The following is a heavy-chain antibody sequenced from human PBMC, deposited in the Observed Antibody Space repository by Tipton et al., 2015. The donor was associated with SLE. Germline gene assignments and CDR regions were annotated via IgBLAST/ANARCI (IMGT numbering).Heavy chain of an antibody. D-gene: IGHD1-26*01. V-gene: IGHV4-59*11. CDR1: GVSIRTHY. Sequence: TLSLTYSVSGVSIRTHYWSWIRQSPGKGLEWIVYTYNNDRTKYNPSLQSRVTVSVDTSENQLSLKLTSVTAADTAVYYCARFHLKSYYEFDSWGQGTLVTVSS. CDR3: ARFHLKSYYEFDS. CDR2: TYNNDRT. J-gene: IGHJ5*01.